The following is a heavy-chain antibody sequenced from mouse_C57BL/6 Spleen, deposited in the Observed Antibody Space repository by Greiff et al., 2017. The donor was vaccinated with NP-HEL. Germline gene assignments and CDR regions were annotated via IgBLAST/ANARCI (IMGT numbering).Heavy chain of an antibody. V-gene: IGHV5-16*01. Sequence: EVKVEESEGGLVQPGSSMKLSCTASGFTFSDYYMAWVRQVPEKGLEWVANINYDGSRPYYLDSLQSRFIISSDNAKNILYLQMSSLQSDDTATYYCSREGNLGRDFDYWGQGTTLTVSS. D-gene: IGHD4-1*01. CDR2: INYDGSRP. CDR1: GFTFSDYY. J-gene: IGHJ2*01. CDR3: SREGNLGRDFDY.